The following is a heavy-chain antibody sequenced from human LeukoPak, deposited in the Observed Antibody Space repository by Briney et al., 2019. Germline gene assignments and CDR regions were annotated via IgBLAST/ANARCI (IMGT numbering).Heavy chain of an antibody. CDR1: GYSFTSYW. CDR3: ARHLRSSWYGDHFDY. V-gene: IGHV5-10-1*01. CDR2: IDPSDSYT. Sequence: GDSLKISCKGSGYSFTSYWISWVRQMPGKGLEWMGRIDPSDSYTNYSPSFQGHVTISADKSISTAYLQWSSLKASDTAMYYCARHLRSSWYGDHFDYWGQGMLVTVSS. J-gene: IGHJ4*02. D-gene: IGHD6-13*01.